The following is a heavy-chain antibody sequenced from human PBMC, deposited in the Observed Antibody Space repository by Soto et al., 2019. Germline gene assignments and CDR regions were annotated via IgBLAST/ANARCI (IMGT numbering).Heavy chain of an antibody. J-gene: IGHJ6*02. D-gene: IGHD2-21*01. CDR3: ARMAVRHYYYYGMDV. Sequence: PSEPWSLTCAVYGGSFSGYYWSWIRQPPGKGLEWIGEINHSGSTNYNPSLKSRVTISVDTSKNQFSLKLSSVTAADTAVYYCARMAVRHYYYYGMDVWGQGTTVTVSS. CDR1: GGSFSGYY. V-gene: IGHV4-34*01. CDR2: INHSGST.